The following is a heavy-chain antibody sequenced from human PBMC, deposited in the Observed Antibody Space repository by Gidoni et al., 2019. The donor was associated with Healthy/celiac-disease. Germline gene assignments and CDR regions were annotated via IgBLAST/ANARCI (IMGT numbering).Heavy chain of an antibody. J-gene: IGHJ6*02. CDR3: ARGLVAYGMDV. V-gene: IGHV4-34*01. Sequence: QVQLQQWGAGLLKPSETLSLTCAVSGGSFSGYYWSWIRQPPGKGLEWIGEINHSGSTNYNPSLKSRVTISVDTSKNQFSLKLSSVTAADTAVYYCARGLVAYGMDVWGQGTTVTVSS. CDR1: GGSFSGYY. CDR2: INHSGST. D-gene: IGHD2-8*02.